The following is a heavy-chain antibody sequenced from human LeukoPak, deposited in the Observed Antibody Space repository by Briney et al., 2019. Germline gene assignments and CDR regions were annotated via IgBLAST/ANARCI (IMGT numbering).Heavy chain of an antibody. CDR1: GYSISSGYY. D-gene: IGHD2-2*01. CDR3: ARDGFLGVVPAADY. V-gene: IGHV4-38-2*02. Sequence: NPSETLSLTCTVSGYSISSGYYWGWIRPPPGKGLEWIGSIYHSGSTYYNPSLKSRVTISVDTSKNQFSLKLSSVTAADTPVYYCARDGFLGVVPAADYWGQGTLVTVSS. CDR2: IYHSGST. J-gene: IGHJ4*02.